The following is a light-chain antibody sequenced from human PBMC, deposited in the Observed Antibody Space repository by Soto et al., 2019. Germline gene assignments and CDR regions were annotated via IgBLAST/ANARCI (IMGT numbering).Light chain of an antibody. CDR2: AAS. J-gene: IGKJ3*01. V-gene: IGKV1-9*01. CDR3: QQLNSYPPP. CDR1: QGISSY. Sequence: DIQLTQSPSFLSASVGDRVTITCRASQGISSYLAWYQQKPGKAPKLLIYAASNLQSGVPSRFSGSGSGTELTLTISSLQPDDFATYYCQQLNSYPPPFGPGNKVAIK.